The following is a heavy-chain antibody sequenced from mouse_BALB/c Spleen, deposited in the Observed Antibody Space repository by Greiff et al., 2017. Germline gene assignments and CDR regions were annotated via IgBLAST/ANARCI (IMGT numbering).Heavy chain of an antibody. CDR2: INPSSGYT. CDR1: GYTFNSYT. V-gene: IGHV1S26*01. CDR3: AKLRYISLYAIDY. J-gene: IGHJ4*01. Sequence: VKLVESGAELVRPGASVKMSCTASGYTFNSYTMHWVKQRPGQGLEWIGYINPSSGYTNYNQKFKDKATLTADKSSSTAYMQLSSLTSEDSADYYGAKLRYISLYAIDYWGQGTSVTVSA. D-gene: IGHD6-2*01.